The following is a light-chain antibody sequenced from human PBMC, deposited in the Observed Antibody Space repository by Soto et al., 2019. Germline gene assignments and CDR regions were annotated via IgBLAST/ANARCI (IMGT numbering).Light chain of an antibody. CDR2: GNS. Sequence: QSVLTQPPSVSGAPGQRVTISCTGSSSNIGTGYDVHWYQQLPGTAPKLLIYGNSNRPSGVPDRFSGSKSGTPASLAITGLQAEDEADYYCQSYDSNLSVVFGGGTKLIVL. J-gene: IGLJ2*01. V-gene: IGLV1-40*01. CDR1: SSNIGTGYD. CDR3: QSYDSNLSVV.